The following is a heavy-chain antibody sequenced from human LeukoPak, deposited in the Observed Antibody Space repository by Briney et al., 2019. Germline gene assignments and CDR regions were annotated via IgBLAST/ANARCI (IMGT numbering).Heavy chain of an antibody. Sequence: ASVKVSCKASGYTFTSYGISWVRQAPGQGLEWMGWNSAYNGNTNYAQKLQGRVTMTTDTSTSTVYMELRSLRSDDTAVYYCARGTSGSYLGSFDYWGQGTLVTVSS. CDR1: GYTFTSYG. D-gene: IGHD1-26*01. CDR2: NSAYNGNT. V-gene: IGHV1-18*01. CDR3: ARGTSGSYLGSFDY. J-gene: IGHJ4*02.